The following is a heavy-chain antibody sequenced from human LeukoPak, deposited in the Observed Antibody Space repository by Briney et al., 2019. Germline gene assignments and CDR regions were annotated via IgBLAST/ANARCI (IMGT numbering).Heavy chain of an antibody. D-gene: IGHD1-1*01. V-gene: IGHV1-18*01. CDR1: GYTFTNYV. CDR3: ARSGPRDNWNDDY. CDR2: ISANNGNT. J-gene: IGHJ4*02. Sequence: ASVKVFCKASGYTFTNYVISWVRRAPGQELEWMGWISANNGNTSYLQKFQDRVTMTTDTSTSTAYMELRSLRSDDTAVYYCARSGPRDNWNDDYWGQGTLVTVSS.